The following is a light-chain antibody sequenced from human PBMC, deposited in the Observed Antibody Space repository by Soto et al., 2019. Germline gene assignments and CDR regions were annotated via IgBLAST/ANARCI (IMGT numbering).Light chain of an antibody. V-gene: IGKV1-5*01. J-gene: IGKJ1*01. CDR3: QQYNSYSPT. CDR2: DAS. Sequence: DIQMTQSPSTLSASVGDRVTITCRASQSISYWLAWYQQKPGKAPKLLIYDASGLESGVPSRFSDSGSGTEFTLTISSLQPDDFATYYCQQYNSYSPTFGQGTKVESK. CDR1: QSISYW.